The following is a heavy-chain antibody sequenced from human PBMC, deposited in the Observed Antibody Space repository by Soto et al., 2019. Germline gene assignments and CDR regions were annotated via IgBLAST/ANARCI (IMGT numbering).Heavy chain of an antibody. J-gene: IGHJ4*02. V-gene: IGHV1-24*01. Sequence: ASVKVSCKVSGYTLTELSMHWVRQAPGKGLEWMGGFDPEDGETIYAQKFQGRVTMTEDTSTDTAYMELSSLRSEDTAVYYCATDKIVQLWFGFDYWGQGTLVTVSS. CDR2: FDPEDGET. CDR3: ATDKIVQLWFGFDY. CDR1: GYTLTELS. D-gene: IGHD5-18*01.